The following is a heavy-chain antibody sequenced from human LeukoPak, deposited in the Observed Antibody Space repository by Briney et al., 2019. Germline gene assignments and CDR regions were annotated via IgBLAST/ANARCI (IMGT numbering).Heavy chain of an antibody. V-gene: IGHV3-48*03. J-gene: IGHJ4*02. Sequence: GGSLRLSCAASGFTFSSYEMNWVRQAPGKGLEWISYISSSGRTIYYADSVKGRFTISRDNAKSSLYLQMNSLRAEDTAVYYCASAFKHNLDFYWGQETVVTVSS. CDR2: ISSSGRTI. CDR1: GFTFSSYE. CDR3: ASAFKHNLDFY. D-gene: IGHD3-3*01.